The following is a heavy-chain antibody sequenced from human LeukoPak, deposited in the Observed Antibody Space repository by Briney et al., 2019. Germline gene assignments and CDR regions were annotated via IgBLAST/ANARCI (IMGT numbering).Heavy chain of an antibody. CDR3: ARVAAMAPIDY. V-gene: IGHV1-69*13. CDR2: IIPIFGTA. CDR1: GYTFTSYA. Sequence: ASVKVSCKASGYTFTSYAMNWVRQAPGQGLEWMGGIIPIFGTANYAQKFQGRVAITADESTSTAYMELSSLRSEDTAVYYCARVAAMAPIDYWGQGTLVTVSS. D-gene: IGHD6-25*01. J-gene: IGHJ4*02.